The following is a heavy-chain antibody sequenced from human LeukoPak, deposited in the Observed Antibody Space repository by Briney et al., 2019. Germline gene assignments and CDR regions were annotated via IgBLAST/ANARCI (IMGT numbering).Heavy chain of an antibody. CDR1: GGSISSSSYS. V-gene: IGHV4-39*01. D-gene: IGHD3-9*01. J-gene: IGHJ6*02. Sequence: SETLSLTCTVSGGSISSSSYSWGWIRQPPGKGLEWIGSIYYSGSTYYNPSLKSRVTISVDTSKNQFSLKLSSVTAADTAVYYCATYDILTGYSTGYYYGMDVWGQGTTVTVSS. CDR3: ATYDILTGYSTGYYYGMDV. CDR2: IYYSGST.